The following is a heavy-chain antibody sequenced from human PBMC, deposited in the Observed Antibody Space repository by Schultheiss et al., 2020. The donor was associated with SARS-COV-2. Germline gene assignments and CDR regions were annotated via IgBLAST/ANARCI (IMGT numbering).Heavy chain of an antibody. Sequence: ASVKVSCKASGYTFTGYYMHWVRQAPGQGLEWMGWINPNSGGTNYAQKFQGWVTMTRDTSISTAYMELNRLTSDDSAVYYCARERKTASFYYGMDVWGQGTTVTVSS. V-gene: IGHV1-2*04. CDR3: ARERKTASFYYGMDV. CDR1: GYTFTGYY. CDR2: INPNSGGT. D-gene: IGHD3-16*02. J-gene: IGHJ6*02.